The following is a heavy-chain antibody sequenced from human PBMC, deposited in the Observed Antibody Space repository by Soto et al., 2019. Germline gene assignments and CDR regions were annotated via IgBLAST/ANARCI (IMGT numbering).Heavy chain of an antibody. CDR3: ARSPDIVGARYNWFDP. V-gene: IGHV1-69*13. CDR1: GGTFSSYA. D-gene: IGHD1-26*01. Sequence: SVKVSCKASGGTFSSYAISWVRQAPGQGLEWMGGIIPIFGTANYAQKFQGRVAITADESTSTAYMELSSLRSEDTAVYYCARSPDIVGARYNWFDPWGQGTLVTVSS. J-gene: IGHJ5*02. CDR2: IIPIFGTA.